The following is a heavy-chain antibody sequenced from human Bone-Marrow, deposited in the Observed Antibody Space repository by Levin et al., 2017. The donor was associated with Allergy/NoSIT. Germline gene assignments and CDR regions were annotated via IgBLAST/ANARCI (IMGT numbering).Heavy chain of an antibody. CDR2: ISDSGGGT. J-gene: IGHJ4*02. CDR1: GFTFRTYA. V-gene: IGHV3-23*01. D-gene: IGHD2-2*02. CDR3: AISQGYCSSAICYNY. Sequence: LSLPCAASGFTFRTYAMSWVRLAPGKGLQWVSGISDSGGGTYYADSVKGRFTISRDNSKNTLYLQMNSLRAEDTAVYYCAISQGYCSSAICYNYWGQGTLVTGSS.